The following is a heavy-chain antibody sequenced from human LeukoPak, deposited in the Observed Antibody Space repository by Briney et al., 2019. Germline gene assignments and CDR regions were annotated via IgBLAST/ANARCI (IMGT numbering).Heavy chain of an antibody. J-gene: IGHJ4*02. CDR1: GFTFSSYE. D-gene: IGHD2-21*02. CDR3: TARVVTTNEF. CDR2: VKTQRDGGAT. Sequence: PGGSLRLSCAASGFTFSSYEMNWVRQAPGKGLEWVGRVKTQRDGGATDDAAPMKGRFIISRDDSKATVYLQMNSLKTEDTAIYYCTARVVTTNEFWGQGTLVTVSS. V-gene: IGHV3-15*01.